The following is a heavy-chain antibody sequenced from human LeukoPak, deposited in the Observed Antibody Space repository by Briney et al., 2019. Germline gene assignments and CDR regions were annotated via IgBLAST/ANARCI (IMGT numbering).Heavy chain of an antibody. J-gene: IGHJ4*02. CDR3: AREFWGSGWT. V-gene: IGHV4-39*07. D-gene: IGHD6-19*01. CDR1: GGSISSSSYY. Sequence: SETLSLTCTVSGGSISSSSYYWGWIRQSPGKGLEWIGNIYNSGNTYYNPSLKSRLSISVDTSKNQFSLKLTSVTAADTAVYYCAREFWGSGWTRGQGTLVTVSS. CDR2: IYNSGNT.